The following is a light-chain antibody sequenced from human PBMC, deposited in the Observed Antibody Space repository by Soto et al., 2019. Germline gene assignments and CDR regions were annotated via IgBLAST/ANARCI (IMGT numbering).Light chain of an antibody. CDR2: WAS. V-gene: IGKV4-1*01. CDR1: QSVLYSSNNKNY. Sequence: DIVMTQSPDSLAVSLGERATINCKSSQSVLYSSNNKNYLAWYQQKPGQPPKLLIYWASTRESGVPDRFSGSGSGTDFTLTISSLQAEDVAVYYCQQYYSTPLLTFGGGTKVDI. J-gene: IGKJ4*01. CDR3: QQYYSTPLLT.